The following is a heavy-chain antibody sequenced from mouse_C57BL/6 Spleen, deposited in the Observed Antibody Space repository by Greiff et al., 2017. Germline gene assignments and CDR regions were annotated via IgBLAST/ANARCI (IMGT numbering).Heavy chain of an antibody. CDR1: GYTFTSYG. J-gene: IGHJ1*03. CDR2: IYPRSGNT. D-gene: IGHD2-3*01. CDR3: AREGGYYVRYFDV. Sequence: VQLQQSGAELARPGASVKLSCKASGYTFTSYGISWVKQRTGQGLEWIGEIYPRSGNTYYNEKFKGKATLTADKSSSTAYMELRSLTSEDSAVYFCAREGGYYVRYFDVWGTGTTVTVSS. V-gene: IGHV1-81*01.